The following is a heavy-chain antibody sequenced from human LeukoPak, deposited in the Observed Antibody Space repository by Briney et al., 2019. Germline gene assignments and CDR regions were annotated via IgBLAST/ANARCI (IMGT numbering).Heavy chain of an antibody. Sequence: SETLSLTCTVSGGSISSYYWSLIRQPPGKGLEWIGYIYYSGSTNYNPSLKSRVTISVDTSKNQFSLKLSSVTAADTAVYYCARLTYYYYGMDVWGQGTTVTVSS. CDR1: GGSISSYY. V-gene: IGHV4-59*08. CDR2: IYYSGST. CDR3: ARLTYYYYGMDV. J-gene: IGHJ6*02.